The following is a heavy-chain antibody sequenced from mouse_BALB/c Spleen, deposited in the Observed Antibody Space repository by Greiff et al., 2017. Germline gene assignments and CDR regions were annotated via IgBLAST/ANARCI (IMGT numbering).Heavy chain of an antibody. Sequence: EVQLQESGPGLVKPSQSLSLTCTVTGYSITSDYAWNWIRQFPGNKLEWMGYISYSGSTSYNPSLKSRISITRDTSKNQFFLQLNSVTTEDTATYYCASQPYYYGSSYWYFDVWGAGTTVTVSS. CDR1: GYSITSDYA. CDR2: ISYSGST. D-gene: IGHD1-1*01. V-gene: IGHV3-2*02. CDR3: ASQPYYYGSSYWYFDV. J-gene: IGHJ1*01.